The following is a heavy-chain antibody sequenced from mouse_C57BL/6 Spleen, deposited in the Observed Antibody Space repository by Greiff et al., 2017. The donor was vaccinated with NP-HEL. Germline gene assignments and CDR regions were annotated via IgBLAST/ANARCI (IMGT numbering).Heavy chain of an antibody. CDR1: GFNIKNTY. J-gene: IGHJ4*01. V-gene: IGHV14-3*01. D-gene: IGHD1-1*01. Sequence: EVQRVESVAELVRPGASVKLSCTASGFNIKNTYMHWVKQRPEQGLEWIGRIDPANGNTKYAPKFQGKATITADTSSNTAYLQLSSLKSEDTAIYYCARSTVVAQYYAMDSWGQGTSVTVSS. CDR2: IDPANGNT. CDR3: ARSTVVAQYYAMDS.